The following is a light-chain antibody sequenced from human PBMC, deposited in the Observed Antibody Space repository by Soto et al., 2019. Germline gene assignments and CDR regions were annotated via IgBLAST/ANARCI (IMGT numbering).Light chain of an antibody. CDR1: SSNIGSNY. J-gene: IGLJ1*01. CDR3: AAWDDSLSGSYV. Sequence: QSALTQPPSASGTPGQRVTIFCSGSSSNIGSNYVYWYQQLPGTAPKLLIYRNNQRPSGVPDRFSGSKSGTSASLAISGLRSEDEADYYCAAWDDSLSGSYVFGTGTKVTVL. V-gene: IGLV1-47*01. CDR2: RNN.